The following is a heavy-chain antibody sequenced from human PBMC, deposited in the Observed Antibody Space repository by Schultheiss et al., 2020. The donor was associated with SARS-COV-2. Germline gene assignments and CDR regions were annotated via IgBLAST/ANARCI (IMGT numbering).Heavy chain of an antibody. J-gene: IGHJ5*02. V-gene: IGHV3-15*01. Sequence: LSLTCAVYGGSFSGYYWSWIRQPPGKGLEWIGRIKSKTDGGTTDYAAPVKGRFTISRDDSKNTLYLQMNSLKTEDTAVYYCTTGEPWGQGTLVTVSS. CDR2: IKSKTDGGTT. CDR3: TTGEP. CDR1: GGSFSGYY.